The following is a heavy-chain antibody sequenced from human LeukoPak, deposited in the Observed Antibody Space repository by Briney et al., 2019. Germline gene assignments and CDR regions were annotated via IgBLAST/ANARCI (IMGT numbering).Heavy chain of an antibody. Sequence: GGSLRLSCAASGFSFSNTWMSWVRQAPGEGLEWVSVISGSGGSTYYADSVKGRFTISRDNSKNTVYLQMNSLRAEDTAVYYWAEGRYDILTDYYSAWGQGTLVTVSS. V-gene: IGHV3-23*01. J-gene: IGHJ4*02. CDR2: ISGSGGST. D-gene: IGHD3-9*01. CDR1: GFSFSNTW. CDR3: AEGRYDILTDYYSA.